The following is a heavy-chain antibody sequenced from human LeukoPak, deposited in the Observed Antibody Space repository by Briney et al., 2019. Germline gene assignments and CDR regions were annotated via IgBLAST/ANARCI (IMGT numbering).Heavy chain of an antibody. CDR3: ARDFFSVGYGSGTGGAFDI. D-gene: IGHD3-10*01. Sequence: KPGGSLRLSCAASGFTFSDYYMSWIRQAPGKGLEWVSYISSSGSTIYYADSVKGRFTISRDNAKNSLYLQMNSLRAEDTAVYYCARDFFSVGYGSGTGGAFDIWGQGTMVTVSS. J-gene: IGHJ3*02. V-gene: IGHV3-11*01. CDR2: ISSSGSTI. CDR1: GFTFSDYY.